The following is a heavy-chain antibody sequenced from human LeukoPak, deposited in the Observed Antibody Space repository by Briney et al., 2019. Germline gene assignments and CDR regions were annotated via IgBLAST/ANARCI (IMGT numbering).Heavy chain of an antibody. V-gene: IGHV4-39*01. CDR1: GGSISSSSYY. CDR2: MYYSGST. CDR3: ARHRGYYYYYMDV. Sequence: SETLSLTCTVSGGSISSSSYYWGWIRQPPGKGLEWIGSMYYSGSTYYNPSLKSRVTISVDTSKNQFSLKLSSVTAADTAVYYCARHRGYYYYYMDVWGKGTTVTISS. J-gene: IGHJ6*03.